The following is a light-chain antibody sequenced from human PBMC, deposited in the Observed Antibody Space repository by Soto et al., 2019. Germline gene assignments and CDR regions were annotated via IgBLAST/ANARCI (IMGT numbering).Light chain of an antibody. V-gene: IGKV1-5*01. CDR3: QQYNTYPWT. CDR1: QSISSW. J-gene: IGKJ1*01. Sequence: DIQMTQSPATLSASLGDRVTITCRASQSISSWLAWYQQKPGKVPKLLIDDASSLESGVPSRFSGSGSGTEFTLTISSLQPDDFATYYCQQYNTYPWTFGQGTKVEIK. CDR2: DAS.